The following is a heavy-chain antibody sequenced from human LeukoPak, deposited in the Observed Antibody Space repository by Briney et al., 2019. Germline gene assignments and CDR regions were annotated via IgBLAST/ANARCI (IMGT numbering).Heavy chain of an antibody. CDR2: ISSSGSTI. D-gene: IGHD3-22*01. V-gene: IGHV3-48*04. Sequence: GGSLRLSCAASGFTFSSYGMHWVRQAPGKGLEWVSYISSSGSTIYYADSVKGRFTISRDNAKNSLYLQMNSLRAEDTAVYYCARCDSSGYYFYYYYYMDVWGKGTTVTVSS. CDR3: ARCDSSGYYFYYYYYMDV. CDR1: GFTFSSYG. J-gene: IGHJ6*03.